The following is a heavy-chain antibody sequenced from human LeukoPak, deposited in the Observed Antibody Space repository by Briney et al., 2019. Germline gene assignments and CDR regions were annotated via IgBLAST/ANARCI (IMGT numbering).Heavy chain of an antibody. CDR2: VSYSGSP. Sequence: SETLSLTCTVSGDSISSSRYYWGWIRQPPGKGLEWIGSVSYSGSPYYKPSLKSRVTISVDTSKNQFSLKLSSVTAADTAVYYCARGGYYGSGNDFRFDPWGQGTLVTVAS. J-gene: IGHJ5*02. CDR3: ARGGYYGSGNDFRFDP. D-gene: IGHD3-10*01. CDR1: GDSISSSRYY. V-gene: IGHV4-39*07.